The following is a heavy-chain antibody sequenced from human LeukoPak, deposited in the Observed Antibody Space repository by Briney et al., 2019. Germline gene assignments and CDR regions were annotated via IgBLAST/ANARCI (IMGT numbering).Heavy chain of an antibody. CDR3: ARDHYG. CDR2: IQHDGSRT. J-gene: IGHJ6*01. V-gene: IGHV3-30-3*01. Sequence: GGSLRLSCAASGFSFSTYTMNWVRQAPGKGLERVAGIQHDGSRTYYADSVRGRFTISRDNSKNTLYLEMSSLTPEDTALYYCARDHYG. CDR1: GFSFSTYT.